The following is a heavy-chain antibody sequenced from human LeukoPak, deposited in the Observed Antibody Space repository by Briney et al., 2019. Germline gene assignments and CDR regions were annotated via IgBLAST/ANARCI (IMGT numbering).Heavy chain of an antibody. J-gene: IGHJ4*02. D-gene: IGHD2-15*01. CDR1: GFTFSSYS. CDR2: ISSSSYI. V-gene: IGHV3-21*01. Sequence: GGSLRLSCAASGFTFSSYSMNWVRQAPGKGLEWVSSISSSSYIYYADSVKGRFTISRDNAKNSLYLQMNSLRAEDTAVYYCARPTRYCSGGSCMDYWGQGTLVTVSS. CDR3: ARPTRYCSGGSCMDY.